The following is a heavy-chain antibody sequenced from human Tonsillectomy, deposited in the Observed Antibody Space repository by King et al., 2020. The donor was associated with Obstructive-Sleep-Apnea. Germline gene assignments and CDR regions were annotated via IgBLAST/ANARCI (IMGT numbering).Heavy chain of an antibody. V-gene: IGHV3-43*01. J-gene: IGHJ4*02. D-gene: IGHD3-22*01. CDR3: AKALHDGNSGYYFYFDN. Sequence: VQLVESGGVVVQPGGSLRLSCAASGFTFYDYTMHWVRQAPGKGLEWVSLISWDGNTVYYVDSVKGRFTISRDNSKNSLYLQMDSLRTEDTALYYCAKALHDGNSGYYFYFDNWGQGTLVTVSS. CDR1: GFTFYDYT. CDR2: ISWDGNTV.